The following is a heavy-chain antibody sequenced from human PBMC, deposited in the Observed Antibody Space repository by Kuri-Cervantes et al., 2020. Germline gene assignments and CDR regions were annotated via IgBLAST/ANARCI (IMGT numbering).Heavy chain of an antibody. Sequence: LSLTCVVSGFTFSSYSMDWVRQAPGKGLEWVSSISSSSSYIYYADSVKGRFTISRDNAKNSLYLQMNSLRAEDTAVYYCARGSATVSTTNDYWGQGTLVTVSS. CDR3: ARGSATVSTTNDY. V-gene: IGHV3-21*01. D-gene: IGHD2-15*01. J-gene: IGHJ4*02. CDR2: ISSSSSYI. CDR1: GFTFSSYS.